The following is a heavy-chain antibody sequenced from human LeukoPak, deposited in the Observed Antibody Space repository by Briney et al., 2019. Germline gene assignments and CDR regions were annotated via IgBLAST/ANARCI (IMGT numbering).Heavy chain of an antibody. V-gene: IGHV6-1*01. D-gene: IGHD3-16*01. CDR3: VRGGHFDY. J-gene: IGHJ4*02. Sequence: SQTLSLTCAISGDSVCSSSSAWNWDRQSPSRGLEWLERTYYRSKWYNDYEESVKSRIGINPDTSKNQFSLHLNSVTPEDTAVYYCVRGGHFDYWGQGTLVTVSS. CDR1: GDSVCSSSSA. CDR2: TYYRSKWYN.